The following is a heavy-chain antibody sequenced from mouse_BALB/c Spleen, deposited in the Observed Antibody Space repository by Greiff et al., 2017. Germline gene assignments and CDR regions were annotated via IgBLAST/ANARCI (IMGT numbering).Heavy chain of an antibody. J-gene: IGHJ3*01. D-gene: IGHD2-4*01. V-gene: IGHV3-8*02. Sequence: EVMLVESGPSLVKPSQTLSLTCSVTGDSITSGYWNWIRKFPGNKLEYMGYISYSGSTYYNPSLKSRISITRDTSKNQYYLQLNSVTTEDTATYYCARGVYDYDVTFAYWGQGTLVTVSA. CDR3: ARGVYDYDVTFAY. CDR2: ISYSGST. CDR1: GDSITSGY.